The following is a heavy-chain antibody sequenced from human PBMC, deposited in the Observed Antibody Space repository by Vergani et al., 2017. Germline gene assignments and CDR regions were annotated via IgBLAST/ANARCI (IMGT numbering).Heavy chain of an antibody. Sequence: QVQLQQWGAGLLKPSETLSLTCAVYGGSFSGYYWSWIRQPPGKGLEWIGEINHSGSTNYNPSLKSRVTISVDTSKNQFSLKLSSVTAADMAVYYCARVGTHSTPDDYWGQGTLVTVSS. D-gene: IGHD1-26*01. CDR3: ARVGTHSTPDDY. CDR2: INHSGST. V-gene: IGHV4-34*01. J-gene: IGHJ4*02. CDR1: GGSFSGYY.